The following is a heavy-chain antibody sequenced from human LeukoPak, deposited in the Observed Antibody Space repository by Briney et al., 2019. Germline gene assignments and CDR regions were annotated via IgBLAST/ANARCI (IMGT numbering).Heavy chain of an antibody. J-gene: IGHJ4*02. Sequence: SETLSLTCTVSGGSISSSSYYWGWIRQPPRKGLEWIGYIYYSGSTNYNPSLKSRVTISVDTSKNQFSLKLSSVTAADTAVYYCARSPSRDGSPKRFDYWGQGTLVTVSS. V-gene: IGHV4-61*05. D-gene: IGHD5-24*01. CDR2: IYYSGST. CDR1: GGSISSSSYY. CDR3: ARSPSRDGSPKRFDY.